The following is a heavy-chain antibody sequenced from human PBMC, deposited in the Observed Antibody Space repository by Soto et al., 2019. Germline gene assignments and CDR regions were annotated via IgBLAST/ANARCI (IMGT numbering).Heavy chain of an antibody. D-gene: IGHD5-18*01. V-gene: IGHV1-69*13. CDR2: FIAMLGTP. Sequence: GASVKVSCKASGGTFGSQGIAWVRQAPGQGLEWMGGFIAMLGTPTYAKKVLGRATISADESLTSSYLELRSLRSEDTGVYFCARGAMANFDYWGQGTVVTVSS. CDR3: ARGAMANFDY. J-gene: IGHJ4*02. CDR1: GGTFGSQG.